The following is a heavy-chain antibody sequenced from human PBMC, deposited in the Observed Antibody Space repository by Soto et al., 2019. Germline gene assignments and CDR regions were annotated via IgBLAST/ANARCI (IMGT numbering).Heavy chain of an antibody. D-gene: IGHD2-15*01. CDR2: INHSGST. V-gene: IGHV4-34*01. CDR3: ARRGNLGYCSGGSCVRFDY. CDR1: GGSFSGYY. J-gene: IGHJ4*02. Sequence: QVQIQQWGAGLLKPSETLSLTCAVYGGSFSGYYWSWIRQPPGKGLEWIGEINHSGSTNYNPSLKSRVTISVDTSKNQFSLKLSSVTAADTAVYYCARRGNLGYCSGGSCVRFDYWGQGTLVTVSS.